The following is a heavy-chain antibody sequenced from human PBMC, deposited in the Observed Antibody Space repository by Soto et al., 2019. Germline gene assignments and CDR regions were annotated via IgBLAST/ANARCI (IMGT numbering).Heavy chain of an antibody. D-gene: IGHD3-10*01. CDR3: ARGVGYYGSGSYFSFDY. Sequence: ETLSLTCTVSGGSISSYYWSWIRQPPGKGLEWIGYIYYSGSTNYNPSLKSRVTISVDTSKNQFSLKLSSVTAADTAVYYCARGVGYYGSGSYFSFDYWGQGTLVTVSS. J-gene: IGHJ4*02. CDR1: GGSISSYY. CDR2: IYYSGST. V-gene: IGHV4-59*01.